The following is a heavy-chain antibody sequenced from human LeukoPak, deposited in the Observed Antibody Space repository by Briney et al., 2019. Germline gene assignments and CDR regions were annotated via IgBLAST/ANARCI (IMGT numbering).Heavy chain of an antibody. CDR2: INTSGST. J-gene: IGHJ4*02. Sequence: PSETLSLTCTVSGVSISSYYWTWIRQSAGKGLEWIGRINTSGSTNYNPSLRSRVTMSVNTSKNQFSLNLTSVTAADTAVYSCARVGARIAARPRGRYYFDYWGQGTLVTVSS. D-gene: IGHD6-6*01. CDR1: GVSISSYY. V-gene: IGHV4-4*07. CDR3: ARVGARIAARPRGRYYFDY.